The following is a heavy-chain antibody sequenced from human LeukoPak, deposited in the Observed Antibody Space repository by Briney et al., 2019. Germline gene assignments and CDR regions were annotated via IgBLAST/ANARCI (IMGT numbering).Heavy chain of an antibody. CDR1: GFTFSSYS. J-gene: IGHJ2*01. CDR2: ISSGSDYT. Sequence: GGSLRLSCAASGFTFSSYSMNWVHQAPGKGLEWVSSISSGSDYTFYADSVKGRFTISRDNSKNTLYLQMNSLRAGDTAIYHCAKIGVIGNWYYDVWGRGTLVTVSS. V-gene: IGHV3-23*01. CDR3: AKIGVIGNWYYDV. D-gene: IGHD3-10*01.